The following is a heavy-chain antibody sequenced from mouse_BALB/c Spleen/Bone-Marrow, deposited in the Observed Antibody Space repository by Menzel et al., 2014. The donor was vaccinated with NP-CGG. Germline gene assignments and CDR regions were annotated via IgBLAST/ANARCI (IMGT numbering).Heavy chain of an antibody. CDR2: IYPGDGDT. V-gene: IGHV1-80*01. J-gene: IGHJ2*01. CDR1: GYAFSTYW. CDR3: ARVGFSFDY. D-gene: IGHD3-1*01. Sequence: VQVVESGAELVGPGSSVKISCKASGYAFSTYWMNWVKQRPGQGLEWIGQIYPGDGDTNYNEKFKGKATLTADKSSSTASIQLSSLTSEDSAVYFCARVGFSFDYWGQGTTLTVSS.